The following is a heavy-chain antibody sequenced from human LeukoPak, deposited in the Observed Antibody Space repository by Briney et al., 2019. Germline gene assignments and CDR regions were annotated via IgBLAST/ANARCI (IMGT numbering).Heavy chain of an antibody. CDR1: GFPFSSYG. V-gene: IGHV3-23*01. D-gene: IGHD2-15*01. Sequence: GGSLRLSCAASGFPFSSYGMSWVRQAPGKGLEWVSAISGSGVTTYYADSVKGRFTISRDNSKNTLYLQMNSLRAGDTAIYYCATESWWTSEYWGQGTMVAVSS. J-gene: IGHJ4*02. CDR3: ATESWWTSEY. CDR2: ISGSGVTT.